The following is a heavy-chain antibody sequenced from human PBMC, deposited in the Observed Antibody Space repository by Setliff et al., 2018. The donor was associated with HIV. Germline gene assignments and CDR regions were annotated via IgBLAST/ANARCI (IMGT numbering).Heavy chain of an antibody. V-gene: IGHV4-39*01. CDR2: MYYTGSS. Sequence: PSETLSLTCTVSGGSVSSSTAYYWGWVRQPPGKGLEWIGSMYYTGSSYYNPSLKSRVTISVDTSKNQFPLKVNSVTATDTAVYYCASYSGGWNYYLDYWGQGTLVTVSS. CDR1: GGSVSSSTAYY. J-gene: IGHJ4*02. D-gene: IGHD6-19*01. CDR3: ASYSGGWNYYLDY.